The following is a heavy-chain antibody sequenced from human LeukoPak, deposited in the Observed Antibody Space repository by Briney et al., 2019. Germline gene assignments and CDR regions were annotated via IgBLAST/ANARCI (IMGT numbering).Heavy chain of an antibody. CDR2: IYYSGST. J-gene: IGHJ3*02. V-gene: IGHV4-59*01. D-gene: IGHD6-13*01. Sequence: PSETLFLTCTVSGGSISGYYWSWIRQPPGKGLEWIGYIYYSGSTNHNPSLKSRVTISLDTSKNQFSLKLSSVTAADTAVYYCARDYSSSSQYAFDIWGQGTMVTVSS. CDR1: GGSISGYY. CDR3: ARDYSSSSQYAFDI.